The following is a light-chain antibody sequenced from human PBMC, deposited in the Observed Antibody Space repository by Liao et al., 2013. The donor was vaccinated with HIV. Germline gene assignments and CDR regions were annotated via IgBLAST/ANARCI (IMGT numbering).Light chain of an antibody. Sequence: SYGLTQPPSVSVSTGQTASITCYGDNLSNILGNKYLHWYLQRPGQSPVLVIYQDRKRPSGIPERFAGSNSGNTATLTISGTQAMDEADYYCQAWDSSTVVFGGGTKLTVL. CDR1: NLSNILGNKY. V-gene: IGLV3-1*01. CDR2: QDR. J-gene: IGLJ2*01. CDR3: QAWDSSTVV.